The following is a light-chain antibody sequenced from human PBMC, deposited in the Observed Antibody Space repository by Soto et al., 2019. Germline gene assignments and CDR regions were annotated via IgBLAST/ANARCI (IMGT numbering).Light chain of an antibody. J-gene: IGKJ2*01. CDR1: QSVSSSY. Sequence: EIVLTQSPGTLSLSPGERATLSCRASQSVSSSYLAWYQQKPGQAPRLLIHGASGRATGIADRFSGSGSGTDFTLTISRLEPEDFAVYYCQQYGSSPLYTFGQGTKLEIK. V-gene: IGKV3-20*01. CDR2: GAS. CDR3: QQYGSSPLYT.